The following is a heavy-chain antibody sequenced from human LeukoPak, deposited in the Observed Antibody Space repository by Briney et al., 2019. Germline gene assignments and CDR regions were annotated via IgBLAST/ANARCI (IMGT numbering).Heavy chain of an antibody. V-gene: IGHV1-2*02. CDR3: AGGHDYGNDY. CDR1: GYTFTGYY. CDR2: INPNSGGT. Sequence: ASVKVSCKASGYTFTGYYMHWVRQAPAQGLKWMGWINPNSGGTNYAQKFQGRCTMTRSTSISTAYMERSRLRSDYTAVYYCAGGHDYGNDYWGQGTLVTVSS. J-gene: IGHJ4*02. D-gene: IGHD4-17*01.